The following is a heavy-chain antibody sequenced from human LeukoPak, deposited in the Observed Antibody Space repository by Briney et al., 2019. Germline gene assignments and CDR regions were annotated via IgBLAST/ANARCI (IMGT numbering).Heavy chain of an antibody. CDR3: ARVGPGYTYVYGAPYYFDS. V-gene: IGHV3-53*04. J-gene: IGHJ4*02. CDR2: IFSGGNT. D-gene: IGHD5-18*01. CDR1: GFTVSSNY. Sequence: GGSLRLSCAASGFTVSSNYMGWVRQAPGKGLEWVSLIFSGGNTYYADSVKGRFTISRHNSGNTVHLQMNSLRVEDTAVYYCARVGPGYTYVYGAPYYFDSWGQGTLVTVSS.